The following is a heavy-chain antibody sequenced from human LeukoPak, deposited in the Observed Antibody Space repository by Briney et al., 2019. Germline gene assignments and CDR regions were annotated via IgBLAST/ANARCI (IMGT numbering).Heavy chain of an antibody. J-gene: IGHJ4*02. Sequence: PGGSLRLSCAASGFTFSSYGMHWVRQAPGKGLEWVAFIRYDGSNKYYADSLKGRFTISRDNSKNTLYLQMNSLRADDTAVYYCARDSGFSGTQRGEYWGQGTLVTVSS. CDR2: IRYDGSNK. D-gene: IGHD3/OR15-3a*01. CDR3: ARDSGFSGTQRGEY. V-gene: IGHV3-30*02. CDR1: GFTFSSYG.